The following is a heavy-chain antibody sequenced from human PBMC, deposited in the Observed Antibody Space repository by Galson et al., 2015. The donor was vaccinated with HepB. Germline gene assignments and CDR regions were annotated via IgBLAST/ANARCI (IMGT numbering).Heavy chain of an antibody. CDR2: ISGSGGST. V-gene: IGHV3-23*01. Sequence: SLRLSCAASGFTFSSYAMSWDRQAPGKGLEWVSVISGSGGSTYYADSVKGRFTISRDNSENTLYLQMNSLRAEDTAVYYCASPPLSTVVTSYYYYGMDGWGQGTTVTVSS. CDR3: ASPPLSTVVTSYYYYGMDG. CDR1: GFTFSSYA. D-gene: IGHD4-23*01. J-gene: IGHJ6*02.